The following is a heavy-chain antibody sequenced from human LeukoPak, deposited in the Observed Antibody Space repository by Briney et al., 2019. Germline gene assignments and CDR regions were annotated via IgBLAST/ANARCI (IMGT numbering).Heavy chain of an antibody. D-gene: IGHD3-22*01. CDR1: GYTCTNHD. CDR3: ARDHDPHYYDSSGYYDY. V-gene: IGHV1-18*01. J-gene: IGHJ4*02. Sequence: ASVKVSCKASGYTCTNHDISWVRQAPGQGQGPEWMGWISAYSGNTNYAQKLQGRVTMTTDTSTSTAYMELRSLRSDDTAVYYCARDHDPHYYDSSGYYDYWGQGTLVSVSS. CDR2: ISAYSGNT.